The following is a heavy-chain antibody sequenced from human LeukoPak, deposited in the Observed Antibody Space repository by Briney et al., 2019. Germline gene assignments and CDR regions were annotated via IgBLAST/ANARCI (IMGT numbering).Heavy chain of an antibody. D-gene: IGHD3-10*01. CDR1: GYTFTGYY. J-gene: IGHJ5*02. CDR3: ARGGLLWFGEEDWFDP. V-gene: IGHV1-2*02. CDR2: INPNSGGT. Sequence: GASVKVSCKASGYTFTGYYMHWVRQAPGQGLEWMGWINPNSGGTNYAQKFQGRVTITRNTSISTAYMELSSLRSEDTAVYYCARGGLLWFGEEDWFDPWGQGTLVTVSS.